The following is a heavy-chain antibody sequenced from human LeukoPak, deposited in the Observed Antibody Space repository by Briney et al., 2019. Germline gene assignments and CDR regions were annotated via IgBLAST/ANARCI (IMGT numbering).Heavy chain of an antibody. Sequence: ASVKVSCKASGYTFTGYYMHWVRQAPGQGLEWMGRINPNSGGTNYAQKFQGRVTMTRDTSISTAYMELSRLRSDDTAVYYCARVRTPNARNCSSTSSYRGNWFDPWGQGTLVTVSS. D-gene: IGHD2-2*02. CDR1: GYTFTGYY. J-gene: IGHJ5*02. CDR3: ARVRTPNARNCSSTSSYRGNWFDP. CDR2: INPNSGGT. V-gene: IGHV1-2*06.